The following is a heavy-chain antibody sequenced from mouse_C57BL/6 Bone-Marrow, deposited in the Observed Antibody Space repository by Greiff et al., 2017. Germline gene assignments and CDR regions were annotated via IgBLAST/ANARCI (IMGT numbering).Heavy chain of an antibody. CDR1: GYSITSDY. V-gene: IGHV3-8*01. J-gene: IGHJ3*01. Sequence: EVKVVESGPGLAKPSQTLSLTCSVSGYSITSDYWHWIRKFPGNKLEYMGYISSSGRTYYNPSLKSRISITRDTSKNQYYMQLNSVTTEDTATYYCARGGVPWVAYWGQGTLVTVSA. CDR2: ISSSGRT. CDR3: ARGGVPWVAY.